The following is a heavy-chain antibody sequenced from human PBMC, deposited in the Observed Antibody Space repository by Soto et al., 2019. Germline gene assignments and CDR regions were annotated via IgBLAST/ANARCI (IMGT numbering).Heavy chain of an antibody. CDR3: ARASLAVPAAIFD. V-gene: IGHV1-69*01. Sequence: QVQLVQSGAELKKPGSSVKISCKTSGGSFSTDAINWVRQAPGQGLEWTGAISLIFDTAIYAQKFQGRVTITADERTSTVYMELSSLRSDDTGVYYCARASLAVPAAIFDWGQGTLVTVSS. CDR1: GGSFSTDA. J-gene: IGHJ4*02. CDR2: ISLIFDTA. D-gene: IGHD2-2*01.